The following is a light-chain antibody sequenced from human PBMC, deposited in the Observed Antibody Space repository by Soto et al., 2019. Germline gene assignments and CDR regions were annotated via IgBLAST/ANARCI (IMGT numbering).Light chain of an antibody. Sequence: IVMTQSPATLSMSPGERATLSCRASQSLNRDLAWYQQKPGQAPRLLIYAASNRATGIPDRFSGSGSGTDFTLTIRRLEPEDFAVYYCQHYSSSPTTFGQGTKVDIK. V-gene: IGKV3-20*01. CDR2: AAS. CDR1: QSLNRD. J-gene: IGKJ1*01. CDR3: QHYSSSPTT.